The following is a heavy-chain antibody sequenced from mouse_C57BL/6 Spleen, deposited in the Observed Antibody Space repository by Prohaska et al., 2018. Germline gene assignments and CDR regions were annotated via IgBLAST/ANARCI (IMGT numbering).Heavy chain of an antibody. CDR1: GFTFIGFW. Sequence: EVQLLETGGGLVQPGGSRGLSCEGSGFTFIGFWMSLVRQTPGKSLEWLGDINFDGSAINYATSIKDRFTIFRDNDKSTLYLQRSNGRSEEKATYLCMRNGSYCDLSGWSTG. CDR2: INFDGSAI. CDR3: MRNGSYCDLSG. V-gene: IGHV11-2*01. J-gene: IGHJ1*03. D-gene: IGHD1-1*02.